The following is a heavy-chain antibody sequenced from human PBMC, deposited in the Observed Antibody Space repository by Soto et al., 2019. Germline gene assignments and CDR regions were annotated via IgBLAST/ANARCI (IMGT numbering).Heavy chain of an antibody. Sequence: PSQTLSLTCAISGDSVSSNSAAWNWIRQSPSRGLEWLGRAYYRSKWYNDYAVAVKSRITINPDTSKNQFSLQLNSVTPEDTAVYYCAREESVFVPAAIDYYYYYGMDVWGQGTTVTVSS. J-gene: IGHJ6*02. CDR3: AREESVFVPAAIDYYYYYGMDV. CDR2: AYYRSKWYN. D-gene: IGHD2-2*01. V-gene: IGHV6-1*01. CDR1: GDSVSSNSAA.